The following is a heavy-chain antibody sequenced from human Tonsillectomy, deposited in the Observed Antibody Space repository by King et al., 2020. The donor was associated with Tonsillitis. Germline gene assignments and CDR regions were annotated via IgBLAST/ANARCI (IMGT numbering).Heavy chain of an antibody. Sequence: QLQESGPGLVKPSETLSLTCTVSGGSISSYYWSWMRQPPGKGLEWIGYIYYSGSTNYNHSLKSRVTISVDTSKNQFSLKLSSVSAADTAVYYCARDSVVFPNFFDYWGQGTLVTVSS. D-gene: IGHD4-23*01. CDR3: ARDSVVFPNFFDY. CDR1: GGSISSYY. CDR2: IYYSGST. J-gene: IGHJ4*02. V-gene: IGHV4-59*01.